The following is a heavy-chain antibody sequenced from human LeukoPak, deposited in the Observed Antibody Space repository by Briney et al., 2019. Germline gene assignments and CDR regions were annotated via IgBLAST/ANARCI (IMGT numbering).Heavy chain of an antibody. CDR1: GGSISSYY. Sequence: SETLSLTCTVSGGSISSYYWSWIRQPAGKGLEWIGRIYTSGSTNYNPSLKSRVTISVDTSKNQFSLKLSSVTAADTAVYYCARGGYNWNYGPFDYWGQGTLVTVSS. D-gene: IGHD1-7*01. V-gene: IGHV4-4*07. CDR3: ARGGYNWNYGPFDY. J-gene: IGHJ4*02. CDR2: IYTSGST.